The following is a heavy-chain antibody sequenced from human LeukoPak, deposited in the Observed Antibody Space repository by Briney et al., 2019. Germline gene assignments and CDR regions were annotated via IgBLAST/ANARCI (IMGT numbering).Heavy chain of an antibody. CDR2: ISSSSTTI. D-gene: IGHD3-9*01. CDR3: ASRGDLLTGYYYFDC. Sequence: GGSLRLSCAPSGLSFSSYSMNWVRQAPGKGLEGVSYISSSSTTIYYTDSVRGRFTISRDNAKNSLYLQMNSLRDEDTAVYYCASRGDLLTGYYYFDCWGQGALVTVSS. V-gene: IGHV3-48*02. CDR1: GLSFSSYS. J-gene: IGHJ4*02.